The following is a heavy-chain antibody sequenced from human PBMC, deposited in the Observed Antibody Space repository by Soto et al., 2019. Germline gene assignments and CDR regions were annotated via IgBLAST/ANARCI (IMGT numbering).Heavy chain of an antibody. CDR3: AKQNIVVVVAATLDY. CDR2: ISGSGGST. CDR1: GFTFSSYA. D-gene: IGHD2-15*01. Sequence: GGSLRLSCAASGFTFSSYAMSWVRQAPGKGLEWVSAISGSGGSTYYADSVKGRFTISRDNSKNTLYLQMNSLRAEDTAVYYCAKQNIVVVVAATLDYWGQGTLVTVSS. V-gene: IGHV3-23*01. J-gene: IGHJ4*02.